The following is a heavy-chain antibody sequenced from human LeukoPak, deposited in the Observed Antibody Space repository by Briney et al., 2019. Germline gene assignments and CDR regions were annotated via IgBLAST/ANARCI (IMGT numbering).Heavy chain of an antibody. CDR2: IFANGVTT. J-gene: IGHJ5*01. D-gene: IGHD6-6*01. V-gene: IGHV3-23*01. CDR1: GFTFSNFG. Sequence: PGGSLRLSCAASGFTFSNFGMSWVRQAPGKGLEWDSAIFANGVTTLYADSVKGRFIISRDNSQNRLFLQVNSLRVEDTAVYYCAKGLGGLASAPDSWGQGTLVTVSS. CDR3: AKGLGGLASAPDS.